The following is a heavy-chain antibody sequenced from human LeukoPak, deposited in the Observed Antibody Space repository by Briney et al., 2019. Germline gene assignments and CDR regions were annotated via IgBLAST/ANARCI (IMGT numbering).Heavy chain of an antibody. Sequence: ASVKVSCKASGGTFSSYAISWVRQAPGQGLEWMGRIIPILGIANYAQKFQGRVTITADKSTSTAYMELSSLRSEDTAVYYCARDAFYDSSGYPYGMDVWGQGTTVTVSS. CDR2: IIPILGIA. CDR3: ARDAFYDSSGYPYGMDV. CDR1: GGTFSSYA. D-gene: IGHD3-22*01. V-gene: IGHV1-69*04. J-gene: IGHJ6*02.